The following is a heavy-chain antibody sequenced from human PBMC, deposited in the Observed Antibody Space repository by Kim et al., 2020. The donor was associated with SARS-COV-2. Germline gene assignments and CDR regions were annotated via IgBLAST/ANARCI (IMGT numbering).Heavy chain of an antibody. J-gene: IGHJ6*02. CDR3: ARDRTGRYFDWSFYYYGMDV. CDR2: IKQVGSEK. Sequence: GGSLRLSCAASGFTFSSYWMSWVRQAPGKGLEWVANIKQVGSEKYYVDSVKGRFTISRDNAKNSLYLQMNSLRAEDTAVYYCARDRTGRYFDWSFYYYGMDVWGQGTTVTVSS. CDR1: GFTFSSYW. D-gene: IGHD3-9*01. V-gene: IGHV3-7*01.